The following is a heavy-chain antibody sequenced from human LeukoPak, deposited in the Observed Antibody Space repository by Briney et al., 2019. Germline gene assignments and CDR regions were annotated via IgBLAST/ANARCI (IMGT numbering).Heavy chain of an antibody. D-gene: IGHD3-10*01. CDR1: GFTFSSYA. CDR3: AKDHYYGSGSYYHAFDI. J-gene: IGHJ3*02. CDR2: ISGSGGST. Sequence: GGSLRLSCAASGFTFSSYAMSWVRQAPGKGLEWVPAISGSGGSTYYADSVKGRFTISRDNSKNTLYLQMNSLRAEDTAVYYCAKDHYYGSGSYYHAFDIWGQGTMVTVSS. V-gene: IGHV3-23*01.